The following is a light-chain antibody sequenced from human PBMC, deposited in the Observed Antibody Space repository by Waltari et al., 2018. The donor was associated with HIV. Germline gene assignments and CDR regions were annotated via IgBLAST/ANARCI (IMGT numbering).Light chain of an antibody. Sequence: QSALTQPRSVSGAPGQSVTISCTGTSSEVGAYKYVSWYQQPPGKAPKLMIYDVTKRPSGVPDRFSGSKSGNTASLTISGLQAEDEADYYCCSYAGSYTFVFGTGTKVTVL. CDR2: DVT. J-gene: IGLJ1*01. CDR3: CSYAGSYTFV. V-gene: IGLV2-11*01. CDR1: SSEVGAYKY.